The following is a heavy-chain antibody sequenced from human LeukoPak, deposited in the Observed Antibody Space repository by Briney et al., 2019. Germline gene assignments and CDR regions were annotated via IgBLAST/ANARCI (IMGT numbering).Heavy chain of an antibody. CDR3: ARDNRIAAAGKGFDY. J-gene: IGHJ4*02. D-gene: IGHD6-13*01. CDR2: IYYSGST. CDR1: GGSISSSSYY. V-gene: IGHV4-39*07. Sequence: PSETLSLTCTVSGGSISSSSYYWGWIRQPPGKGLEWIGSIYYSGSTYYNPSLKSRVTISVDTSKNQFSLKLSSVTAADTAVYYCARDNRIAAAGKGFDYWGQGTLVTVSS.